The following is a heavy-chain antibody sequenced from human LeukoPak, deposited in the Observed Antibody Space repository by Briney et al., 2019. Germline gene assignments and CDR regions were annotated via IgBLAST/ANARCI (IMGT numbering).Heavy chain of an antibody. Sequence: GGSLRLSCAASGFTFSSYAMSWVRQAPGKGLEWVSGISDSGGSTYYADSVKGRFTISRDDSKSTLYLQMNSLTVEDTAVYYCAKSRTLAVAGEGDYWGQGTLVTVSS. D-gene: IGHD6-19*01. J-gene: IGHJ4*02. CDR3: AKSRTLAVAGEGDY. CDR2: ISDSGGST. CDR1: GFTFSSYA. V-gene: IGHV3-23*01.